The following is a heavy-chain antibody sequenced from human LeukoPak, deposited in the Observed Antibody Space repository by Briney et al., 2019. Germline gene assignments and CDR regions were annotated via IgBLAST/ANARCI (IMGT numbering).Heavy chain of an antibody. CDR2: ISGSGGST. J-gene: IGHJ4*02. CDR3: AKEFNEYSSSPGASIDY. CDR1: GFTFSSYA. Sequence: PGGSLRLSCAASGFTFSSYAMSWVRQAPGKGLEWVSAISGSGGSTYYADSVKGRFTISRDNSKNTLYLQMNSLRAEDTAVYYCAKEFNEYSSSPGASIDYWGQGTLVTVSS. D-gene: IGHD6-6*01. V-gene: IGHV3-23*01.